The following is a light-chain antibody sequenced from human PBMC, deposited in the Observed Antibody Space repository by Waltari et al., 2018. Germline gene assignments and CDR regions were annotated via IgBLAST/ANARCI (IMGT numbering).Light chain of an antibody. CDR2: DDT. CDR1: SSTIGAGYG. CDR3: QSYDSSLRGFYV. J-gene: IGLJ1*01. Sequence: QSVLTQPPSLSGAPGQRVTISCTGSSSTIGAGYGVQWYQQFPGPAPKLPIYDDTNRPSGSPARFSGSKSGTSASLAITGRQSEDETDYYCQSYDSSLRGFYVFGTGTKVTV. V-gene: IGLV1-40*01.